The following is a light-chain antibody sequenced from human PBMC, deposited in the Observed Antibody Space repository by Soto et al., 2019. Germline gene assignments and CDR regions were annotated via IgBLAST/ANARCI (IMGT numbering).Light chain of an antibody. CDR2: AAS. CDR1: QTIDTY. V-gene: IGKV1-39*01. Sequence: DIHLTQSPSSLSASVGYRFTITCRASQTIDTYLNWYQHKPGKAPKVLIYAASYLQSGVPSRFSGSGSGADFTLTISSLQPEDFETYYCQQNFNFPRTFGQGTKVDIK. J-gene: IGKJ1*01. CDR3: QQNFNFPRT.